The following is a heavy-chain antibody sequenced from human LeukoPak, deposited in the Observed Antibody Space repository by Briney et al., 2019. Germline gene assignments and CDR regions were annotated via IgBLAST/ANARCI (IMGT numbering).Heavy chain of an antibody. Sequence: ASVKVSCKASGYSFTGYYMHWVRQASGQGLEWMGWINPNSGGTNYAQKSQGRVTMTRDTSIRTAYMELSRLRSDDTAVYYCARDREIAAPWFDPWGQGTLVTVSS. D-gene: IGHD2-21*01. CDR3: ARDREIAAPWFDP. CDR2: INPNSGGT. V-gene: IGHV1-2*02. J-gene: IGHJ5*02. CDR1: GYSFTGYY.